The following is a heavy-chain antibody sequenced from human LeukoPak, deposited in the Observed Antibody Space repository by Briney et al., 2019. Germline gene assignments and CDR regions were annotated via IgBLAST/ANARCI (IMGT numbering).Heavy chain of an antibody. Sequence: SGPTLVKPTQTLTLTCTFSGFSLSTSGVGVGSIRQPPGKALEWLALIYWNDDKRYSPSLKSRLTITKDTSKNQVVLTMTNMDPVDTATYYCAHRLGATYFDYWGQGTLVTVSS. CDR2: IYWNDDK. V-gene: IGHV2-5*01. CDR1: GFSLSTSGVG. J-gene: IGHJ4*02. D-gene: IGHD1-26*01. CDR3: AHRLGATYFDY.